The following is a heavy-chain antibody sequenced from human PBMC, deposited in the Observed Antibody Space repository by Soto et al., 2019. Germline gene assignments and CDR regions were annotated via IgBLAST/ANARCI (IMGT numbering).Heavy chain of an antibody. V-gene: IGHV4-30-2*01. CDR1: GGSISSGGYS. J-gene: IGHJ5*02. D-gene: IGHD3-22*01. Sequence: ASETLSLTCAVSGGSISSGGYSWSWIRQPPGKGLEWIGYIYHSGSTYYNPSLKSRVTISVDRSKNQFSLKLSSVTAADTAVYYCARVEVYYDSSGYPYNWFDPWGQGTLVTVSS. CDR2: IYHSGST. CDR3: ARVEVYYDSSGYPYNWFDP.